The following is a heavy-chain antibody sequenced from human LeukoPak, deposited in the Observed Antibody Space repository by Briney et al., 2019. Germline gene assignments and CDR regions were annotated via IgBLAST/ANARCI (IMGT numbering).Heavy chain of an antibody. J-gene: IGHJ4*02. Sequence: GGSLRLSCAASGFTFSGCWMTWVRQAPGKGLEWVADIKEDGSKKNYVDSVKGRFTIFRDNAKNLLYLQMNSLRAEDTAVYYCATPLDYYDSSGYHQGGDWGQGTLVTVSS. D-gene: IGHD3-22*01. V-gene: IGHV3-7*03. CDR2: IKEDGSKK. CDR1: GFTFSGCW. CDR3: ATPLDYYDSSGYHQGGD.